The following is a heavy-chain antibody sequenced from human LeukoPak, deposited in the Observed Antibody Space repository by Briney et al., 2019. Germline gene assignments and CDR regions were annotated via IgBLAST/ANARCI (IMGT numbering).Heavy chain of an antibody. D-gene: IGHD2-2*01. V-gene: IGHV3-21*01. CDR2: ISSSSSYI. Sequence: GSLRLSCAASGFTFSSYSMNWVRQAPGKGLEWVSSISSSSSYIYYADSVKGRFTISRDNAKNSLYLQMNSLRAEDTAVYYCARDSAYCSSTSCYVDAFDIWGQGTMVTVSS. CDR1: GFTFSSYS. J-gene: IGHJ3*02. CDR3: ARDSAYCSSTSCYVDAFDI.